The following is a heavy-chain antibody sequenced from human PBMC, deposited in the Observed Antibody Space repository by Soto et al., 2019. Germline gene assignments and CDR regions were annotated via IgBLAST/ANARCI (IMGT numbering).Heavy chain of an antibody. Sequence: QVQLQESGPGLVKPSQTLSLTCTVSGGSISSGGYYWSWIRQHPGKGLEWIGYIYYSGSTYYNPSLXXXVTISVDTSKXXFXLXXSSVTAADTAVYYCAREVTYYYGSGSYYVAYYFDYWGQGTLVTVSS. J-gene: IGHJ4*02. D-gene: IGHD3-10*01. CDR3: AREVTYYYGSGSYYVAYYFDY. V-gene: IGHV4-31*01. CDR1: GGSISSGGYY. CDR2: IYYSGST.